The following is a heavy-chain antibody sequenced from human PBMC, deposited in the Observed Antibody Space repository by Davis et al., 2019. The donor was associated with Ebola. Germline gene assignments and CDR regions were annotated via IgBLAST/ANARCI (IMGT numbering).Heavy chain of an antibody. CDR1: GFTFSTYA. CDR2: INSDGSST. V-gene: IGHV3-74*01. D-gene: IGHD3-10*01. J-gene: IGHJ2*01. Sequence: GESLKISCAASGFTFSTYAMNWVRQAPGKGLVWVSRINSDGSSTSYADSVKGRFTISRDNAKNTLYLQMNSLRAEDTAVYYCSRIHITMGSFDLWGRGTLVTVSS. CDR3: SRIHITMGSFDL.